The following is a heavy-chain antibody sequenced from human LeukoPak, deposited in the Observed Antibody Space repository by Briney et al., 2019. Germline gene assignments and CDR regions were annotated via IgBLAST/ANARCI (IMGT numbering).Heavy chain of an antibody. CDR3: ARDSGHNYGYFEY. D-gene: IGHD5-18*01. J-gene: IGHJ4*02. CDR2: INVSGGRI. V-gene: IGHV3-48*03. Sequence: GGSLRLSCTASGFSFSSYEFNWVRQAPGKGLEWLSFINVSGGRILYADSVRGRFTISRDNAKNSLYLQMDSLRAEDTAIYYCARDSGHNYGYFEYWGQGTLVTVSS. CDR1: GFSFSSYE.